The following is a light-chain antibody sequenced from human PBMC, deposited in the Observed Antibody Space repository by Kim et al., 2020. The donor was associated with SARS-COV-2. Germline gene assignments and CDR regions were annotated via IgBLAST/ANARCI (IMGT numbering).Light chain of an antibody. CDR1: HSVSSRY. CDR2: GAS. J-gene: IGKJ2*01. V-gene: IGKV3-20*01. CDR3: QQYGTLPYT. Sequence: LPPGESATASGRASHSVSSRYLAWYQLKPGQAPRLLIFGASNWATGVPDRFSGGGSGIDFTLTITSLEPEDVAVYYCQQYGTLPYTFGQGTKLEI.